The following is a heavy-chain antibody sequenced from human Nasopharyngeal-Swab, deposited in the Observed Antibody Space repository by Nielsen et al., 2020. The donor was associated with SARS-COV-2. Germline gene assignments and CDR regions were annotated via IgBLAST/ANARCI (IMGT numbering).Heavy chain of an antibody. CDR3: ARSMYCSSTSCRYYFDY. CDR1: GGSFSSAGCF. J-gene: IGHJ4*02. V-gene: IGHV4-31*03. CDR2: IYYSGST. Sequence: SETLSLTCTVSGGSFSSAGCFWTWIRQHPGKGLEWIGYIYYSGSTYYNPSLKSRATISVDTSKNHFSLKLSSVTAADTAVYFCARSMYCSSTSCRYYFDYWGQGTLVTVSS. D-gene: IGHD2-2*01.